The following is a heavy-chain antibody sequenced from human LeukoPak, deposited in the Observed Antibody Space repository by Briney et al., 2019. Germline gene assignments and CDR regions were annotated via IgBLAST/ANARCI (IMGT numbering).Heavy chain of an antibody. CDR1: GFSFSSSA. CDR2: ISSNGGTT. V-gene: IGHV3-64*01. CDR3: ARAYYYDSSGYLDY. Sequence: GGSLRLSCAASGFSFSSSAMHWVRQAPGKGLEYVSAISSNGGTTYYANSVKGRFTISRDNSKNTLYLQMGSLRAEDMAVYYCARAYYYDSSGYLDYWGQGTLVTVFS. D-gene: IGHD3-22*01. J-gene: IGHJ4*02.